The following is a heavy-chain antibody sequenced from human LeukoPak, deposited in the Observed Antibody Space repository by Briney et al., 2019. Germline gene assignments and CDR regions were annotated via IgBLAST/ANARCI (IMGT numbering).Heavy chain of an antibody. CDR3: ARLRRDYYGSGAHEFDI. Sequence: PSETLSLTCAVSGYSISSGYYWGWIRQPPGKGLEWIGSIYHSVSTYYNPSPKSRVTISIDTSKNQFSLKLSSVTAADTAVYYCARLRRDYYGSGAHEFDIWGQGTMVTVSS. CDR2: IYHSVST. J-gene: IGHJ3*02. D-gene: IGHD3-10*01. CDR1: GYSISSGYY. V-gene: IGHV4-38-2*01.